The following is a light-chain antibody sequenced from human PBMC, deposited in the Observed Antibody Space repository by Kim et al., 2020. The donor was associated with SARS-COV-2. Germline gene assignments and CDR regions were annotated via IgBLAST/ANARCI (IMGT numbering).Light chain of an antibody. CDR1: SSDVGGYNY. CDR2: DVN. CDR3: NSYTSSHTWV. J-gene: IGLJ3*02. V-gene: IGLV2-14*04. Sequence: GQSITSSCPGTSSDVGGYNYVSWYQQHPGKAPKLMIYDVNKRPSGVSNRFSGSKSGNTASLTISGLQTEDEADYYCNSYTSSHTWVFGGGTQLTVL.